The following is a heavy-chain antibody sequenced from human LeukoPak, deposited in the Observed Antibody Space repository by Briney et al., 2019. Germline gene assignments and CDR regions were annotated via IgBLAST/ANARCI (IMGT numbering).Heavy chain of an antibody. CDR3: ARASEESGSYWAYFDY. D-gene: IGHD1-26*01. CDR2: IYYSGST. Sequence: SETLSLTCTVSGGSISSYYWSWIRQPPGKGLEWIGYIYYSGSTNYNPSLKSRVTISVDTSKNQFSLKLSSVTAADTAVYYCARASEESGSYWAYFDYWGQGTLVTVSS. CDR1: GGSISSYY. J-gene: IGHJ4*02. V-gene: IGHV4-59*01.